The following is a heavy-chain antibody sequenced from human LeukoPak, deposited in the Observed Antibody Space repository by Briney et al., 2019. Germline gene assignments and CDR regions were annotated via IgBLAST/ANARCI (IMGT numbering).Heavy chain of an antibody. V-gene: IGHV3-30*04. CDR1: GFTFSNYA. Sequence: GGSLRLSCAASGFTFSNYAMHWVRQAPGKGLEWVTVISYDGSNKYYVDSVKGRFTISRDNSKNTLYLQMNSLRAEDTAVYYCAKDPVGLYYDSSGYYYDYWGQGTLVTVSS. CDR3: AKDPVGLYYDSSGYYYDY. D-gene: IGHD3-22*01. J-gene: IGHJ4*02. CDR2: ISYDGSNK.